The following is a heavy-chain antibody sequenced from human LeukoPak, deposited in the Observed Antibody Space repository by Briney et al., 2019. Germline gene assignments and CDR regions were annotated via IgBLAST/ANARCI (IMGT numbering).Heavy chain of an antibody. CDR1: GFTFSSYA. CDR3: AGGRGWLIDY. D-gene: IGHD6-19*01. Sequence: GRSLRLSCAASGFTFSSYAMHWVRQAPGKGLEWVAVISYDGSNKYYADSVKGRFTISRDNSKNTLYLQMNSLRAEDTALYYCAGGRGWLIDYWGQGTLVTLSS. CDR2: ISYDGSNK. V-gene: IGHV3-30-3*01. J-gene: IGHJ4*02.